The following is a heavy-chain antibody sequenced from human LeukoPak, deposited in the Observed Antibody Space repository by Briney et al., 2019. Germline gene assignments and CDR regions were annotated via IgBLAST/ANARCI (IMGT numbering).Heavy chain of an antibody. V-gene: IGHV1-24*01. D-gene: IGHD3-22*01. CDR1: GHTLSDLS. J-gene: IGHJ4*02. CDR2: FDPEDAET. Sequence: ASVKVSCKVSGHTLSDLSMHWVRQAPGKGLEWMGGFDPEDAETIYAQKFQGRVTMTEDTSTDTVYMELNSLISDDTAIYYCATPVPHDTSGYYYRFDYWGQGTLVTVSS. CDR3: ATPVPHDTSGYYYRFDY.